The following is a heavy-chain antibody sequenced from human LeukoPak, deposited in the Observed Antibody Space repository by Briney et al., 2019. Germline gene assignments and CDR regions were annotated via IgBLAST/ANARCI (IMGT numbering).Heavy chain of an antibody. CDR1: GFTFSSYS. J-gene: IGHJ4*02. V-gene: IGHV3-21*01. CDR3: ARGHYYGSGSYYNGGY. CDR2: ISSSGTYV. Sequence: GGSLRLSCAASGFTFSSYSMNWVRQAPGEGLEWVSSISSSGTYVYYADSVKGRFTISRDNAKNSLYLQMNSLRDEDTAVYYCARGHYYGSGSYYNGGYWGQGTLVTVSS. D-gene: IGHD3-10*01.